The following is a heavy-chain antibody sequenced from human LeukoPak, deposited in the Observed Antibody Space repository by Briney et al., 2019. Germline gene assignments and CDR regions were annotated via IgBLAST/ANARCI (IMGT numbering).Heavy chain of an antibody. CDR2: IKQDGSEK. D-gene: IGHD3-3*01. Sequence: GGSLRLSCAASGFTFSSYWMSWVRQAPGKGLEWVANIKQDGSEKYYVDSVKGRFTVSRDNAKNSLYLQMNSLRAEDTAVYYCAKSPITIYYYYYCYMDVWGKGTTVTISS. J-gene: IGHJ6*03. CDR1: GFTFSSYW. V-gene: IGHV3-7*01. CDR3: AKSPITIYYYYYCYMDV.